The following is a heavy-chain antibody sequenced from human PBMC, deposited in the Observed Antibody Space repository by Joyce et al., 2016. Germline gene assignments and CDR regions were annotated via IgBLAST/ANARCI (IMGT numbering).Heavy chain of an antibody. Sequence: EVQLVESGGGLIQPGGSLRLSCAASGFPVRPHYITWVRQAPGKGLEGVSIIHSDGYKYYADAVKGRFTISRDTSKNELFLEMSSLRAEDTAIYYCAREQGYCTGTTCPYGLDVWGQGTTVAVSS. CDR1: GFPVRPHY. D-gene: IGHD2/OR15-2a*01. CDR2: IHSDGYK. J-gene: IGHJ6*02. V-gene: IGHV3-53*01. CDR3: AREQGYCTGTTCPYGLDV.